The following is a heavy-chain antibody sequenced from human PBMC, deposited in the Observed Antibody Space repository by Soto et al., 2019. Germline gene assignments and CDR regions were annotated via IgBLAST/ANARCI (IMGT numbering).Heavy chain of an antibody. CDR2: IYHSGST. Sequence: QVQLQESGPGLVKPSGTLSLTCAVSGGSISSSNWWSWVRQPPGKGLEWIGEIYHSGSTNYNPSLKRRVTRSVDKSRNQFSLKLSSVTAADTAVYYCARVSGSYYYGMDVWGQGTTVTVSS. D-gene: IGHD1-26*01. J-gene: IGHJ6*02. V-gene: IGHV4-4*02. CDR1: GGSISSSNW. CDR3: ARVSGSYYYGMDV.